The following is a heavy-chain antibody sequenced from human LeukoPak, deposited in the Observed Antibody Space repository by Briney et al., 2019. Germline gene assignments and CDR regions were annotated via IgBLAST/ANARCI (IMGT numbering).Heavy chain of an antibody. CDR2: IYYSGST. V-gene: IGHV4-59*01. D-gene: IGHD3-10*01. Sequence: SETLSLTCTVSGGSISSYYWSWIRQPPGKGLEWIGYIYYSGSTNYNPSLKSRVTISVDTSKNQFSLKLSSVTAADTAVYYCARDRRTYYGSGSYSQSSWFDPWGQGTLVTVSS. CDR3: ARDRRTYYGSGSYSQSSWFDP. J-gene: IGHJ5*02. CDR1: GGSISSYY.